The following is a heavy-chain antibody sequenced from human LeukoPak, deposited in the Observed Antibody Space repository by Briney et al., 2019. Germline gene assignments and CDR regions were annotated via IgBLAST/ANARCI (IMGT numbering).Heavy chain of an antibody. CDR1: GFTFSSYA. J-gene: IGHJ4*02. CDR3: ARELLWFGGGEANY. Sequence: GGSLRLSCAASGFTFSSYAMSWVREAPGKGLGWVSAISGSGGSTYYADSVKGRFTISRDNSKNTLYLQMNSLRAEDTAVYYCARELLWFGGGEANYWGQGTLVTVSS. D-gene: IGHD3-10*01. V-gene: IGHV3-23*01. CDR2: ISGSGGST.